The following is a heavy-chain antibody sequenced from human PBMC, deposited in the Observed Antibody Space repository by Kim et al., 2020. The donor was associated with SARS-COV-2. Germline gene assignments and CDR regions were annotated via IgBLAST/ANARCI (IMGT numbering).Heavy chain of an antibody. CDR1: GGSISSGSYY. CDR2: IYTSGST. J-gene: IGHJ4*02. V-gene: IGHV4-61*02. Sequence: SETLSLTCTVSGGSISSGSYYWSWIRQPAGKGLEWIGRIYTSGSTNYNPSLKSRVTISVDTSKNQFSLKLSSVTAADTAVYYCARGGRQFTDYWGQGTLATGS. D-gene: IGHD1-26*01. CDR3: ARGGRQFTDY.